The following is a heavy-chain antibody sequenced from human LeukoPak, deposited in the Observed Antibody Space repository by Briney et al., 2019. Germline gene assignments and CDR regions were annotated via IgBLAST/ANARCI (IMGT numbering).Heavy chain of an antibody. CDR1: GFTFSSYE. D-gene: IGHD3-10*01. CDR3: ARGRGGSGSSSGNFDY. CDR2: ISSSGTTI. J-gene: IGHJ4*02. V-gene: IGHV3-48*03. Sequence: GGSLRLSCAASGFTFSSYEMNWLRQAPGKGLEWVSYISSSGTTIYYADSVKGRFAISRDNAKNSLYLQMNSLRAEDTAVYYCARGRGGSGSSSGNFDYWGQGTLVTVSS.